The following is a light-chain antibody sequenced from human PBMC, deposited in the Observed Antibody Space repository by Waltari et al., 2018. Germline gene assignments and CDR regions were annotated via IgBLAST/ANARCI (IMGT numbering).Light chain of an antibody. CDR3: ATWDDNLTGVV. V-gene: IGLV1-44*01. Sequence: QSVLTQPPSASGTPGPRVTISCSGSSSNIGNNPINWYHQLPGTAPKLRIYSNTLGPAVLPDRVSCSRSDTSASLTISGLHSEDEADYYCATWDDNLTGVVFGGGTKLTV. CDR1: SSNIGNNP. J-gene: IGLJ2*01. CDR2: SNT.